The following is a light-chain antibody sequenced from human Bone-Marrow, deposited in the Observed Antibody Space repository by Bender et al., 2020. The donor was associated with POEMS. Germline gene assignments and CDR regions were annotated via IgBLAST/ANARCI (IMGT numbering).Light chain of an antibody. J-gene: IGLJ2*01. V-gene: IGLV2-14*01. Sequence: QSVLTQPPSVSGAPGQRVTISCNGTSSDVGAYNFVSWYQQNPGKAPKLMTYEVTKRPSGVSWRFSGSKSGNTASLTISGLQSEDEGDYYCLSYTASNTWVFGGGTKLTVL. CDR2: EVT. CDR1: SSDVGAYNF. CDR3: LSYTASNTWV.